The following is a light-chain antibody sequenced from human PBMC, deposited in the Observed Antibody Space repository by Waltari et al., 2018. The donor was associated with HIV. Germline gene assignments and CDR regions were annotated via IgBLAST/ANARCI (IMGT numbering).Light chain of an antibody. V-gene: IGKV3-11*01. Sequence: TQSPATLSLSPGERVTLSCRACQSINYYLAWYQQKPGQPPRLLIYDASTRAPGIPARFSGSGSGTDFTLTISSLEPEDFAVYYCQHRNHWPPEYTFGQGTKLEIK. CDR3: QHRNHWPPEYT. CDR1: QSINYY. CDR2: DAS. J-gene: IGKJ2*01.